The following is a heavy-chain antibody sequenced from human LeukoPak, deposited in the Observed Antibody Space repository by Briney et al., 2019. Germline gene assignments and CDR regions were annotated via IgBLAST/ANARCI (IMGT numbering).Heavy chain of an antibody. CDR1: GFTFSSYA. CDR2: ISYDGSNK. CDR3: AKALPLGYCSSTSCPTDY. J-gene: IGHJ4*02. V-gene: IGHV3-30-3*01. Sequence: PGGSLRLSCAASGFTFSSYAMHWVRQAPGKGLEWVAGISYDGSNKYYADSVKGRFTISRDNSKNTLYLQMNSLRAEDTAVYYCAKALPLGYCSSTSCPTDYWGQGTLVTVSS. D-gene: IGHD2-2*01.